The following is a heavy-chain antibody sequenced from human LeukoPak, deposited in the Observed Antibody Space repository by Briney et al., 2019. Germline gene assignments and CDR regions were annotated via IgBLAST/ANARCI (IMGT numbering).Heavy chain of an antibody. CDR1: GFTVSSNY. V-gene: IGHV3-66*01. Sequence: GGSLRLSCAASGFTVSSNYMSWVRQAPGKGLEWVSVIYSGGSTYYADSVKGRFTISRDNSKNTLYLQMNSLRAEDTAVYYCARDYSSSGWEDYWGQGTLVTVSS. CDR2: IYSGGST. J-gene: IGHJ4*02. CDR3: ARDYSSSGWEDY. D-gene: IGHD6-19*01.